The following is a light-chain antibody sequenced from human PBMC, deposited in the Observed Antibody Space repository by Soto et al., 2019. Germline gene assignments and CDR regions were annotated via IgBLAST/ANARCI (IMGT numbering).Light chain of an antibody. CDR1: QSFNTC. Sequence: DVQMTQSPSSLSPSVGDRVTITCRASQSFNTCLAWYQQKPGKAPKLLIYKTSILESGVPSRFSGSGSGTEFTLTISSLQPEDSATYYCQQYNSYPHTFGQGTKLEIK. CDR2: KTS. J-gene: IGKJ2*01. V-gene: IGKV1-5*03. CDR3: QQYNSYPHT.